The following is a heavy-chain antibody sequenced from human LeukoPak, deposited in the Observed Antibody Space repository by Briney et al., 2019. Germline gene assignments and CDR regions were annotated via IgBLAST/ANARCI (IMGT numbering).Heavy chain of an antibody. V-gene: IGHV3-48*02. J-gene: IGHJ3*02. CDR2: ITSSSSTI. CDR3: VRDPYGTVGATVDI. CDR1: GFXFSSYA. Sequence: GGSLRLSCAASGFXFSSYAINWVRQAPGKGLEWISFITSSSSTISYADSVKGRFIISRDNAKNSLYLQMNSLRDEDTAVYCCVRDPYGTVGATVDIWGQGTVVTVSS. D-gene: IGHD1-26*01.